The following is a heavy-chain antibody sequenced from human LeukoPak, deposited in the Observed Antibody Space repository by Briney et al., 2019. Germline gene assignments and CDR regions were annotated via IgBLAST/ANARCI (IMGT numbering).Heavy chain of an antibody. D-gene: IGHD6-13*01. CDR1: GYTFTSYG. Sequence: GASVKVSCKASGYTFTSYGISWVRQAPGQGLEWMGWISAYNGNTNYAQKLQGRVTMTTDTSTSTAYMELRSLRSDDTAVYYCARDWVRRGYPLYYYGMDVRGQGTTVTVSS. V-gene: IGHV1-18*01. CDR2: ISAYNGNT. CDR3: ARDWVRRGYPLYYYGMDV. J-gene: IGHJ6*02.